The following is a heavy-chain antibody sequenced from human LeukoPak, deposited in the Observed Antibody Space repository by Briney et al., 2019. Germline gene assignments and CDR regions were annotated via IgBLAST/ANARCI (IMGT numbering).Heavy chain of an antibody. CDR1: GFTFSDYY. D-gene: IGHD2-21*01. V-gene: IGHV3-11*05. Sequence: GGSLRLSCAASGFTFSDYYITWIRQAPGKGLERVSYISSSSTYTTYADSVKGRFTISRDNAKNSLFLQMDSLRAEDTAVYYCARDRAPVIATFDSWGQGTLVTVSS. CDR2: ISSSSTYT. CDR3: ARDRAPVIATFDS. J-gene: IGHJ4*02.